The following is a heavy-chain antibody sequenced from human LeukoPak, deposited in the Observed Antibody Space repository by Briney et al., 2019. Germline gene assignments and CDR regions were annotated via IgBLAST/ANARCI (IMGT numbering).Heavy chain of an antibody. CDR2: IYHSGST. V-gene: IGHV4-38-2*02. Sequence: PSETLSLTCTVSGYSISSGYYWGWIRQPPGKGLEWIGSIYHSGSTYYNPSLKSRVTISVDTSKNQFSLKLSSVTAVDAAVYYCARVQDYYDSSGYYPYFDYWGQGTLVTVSS. CDR1: GYSISSGYY. D-gene: IGHD3-22*01. CDR3: ARVQDYYDSSGYYPYFDY. J-gene: IGHJ4*02.